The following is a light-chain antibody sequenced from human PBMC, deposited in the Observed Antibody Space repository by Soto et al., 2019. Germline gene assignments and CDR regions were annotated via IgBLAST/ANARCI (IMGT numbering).Light chain of an antibody. Sequence: EILITQSPATLSVSPGERATLSCRASQSMASNLAWYTQKPGQAPRLLIYGASSRATGIPDRFSGSGSGTNFTLTISRLEPEDFPVYYCKQYGSSPLTFGGGTKWIS. CDR2: GAS. J-gene: IGKJ3*01. CDR3: KQYGSSPLT. V-gene: IGKV3-20*01. CDR1: QSMASN.